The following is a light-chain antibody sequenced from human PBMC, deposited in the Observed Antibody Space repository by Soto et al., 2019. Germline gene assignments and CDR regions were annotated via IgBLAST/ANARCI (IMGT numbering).Light chain of an antibody. CDR3: QHYDNLPLI. Sequence: DIQMTQSPSTLSASVGDRVTITCQATQDIRKYLNWYQQKPGKAPKLLIYDASSLETGVPSRFSGSGSGTDFTFTISSLQPEDFATYYCQHYDNLPLIFGQGTRLE. V-gene: IGKV1-33*01. CDR2: DAS. J-gene: IGKJ5*01. CDR1: QDIRKY.